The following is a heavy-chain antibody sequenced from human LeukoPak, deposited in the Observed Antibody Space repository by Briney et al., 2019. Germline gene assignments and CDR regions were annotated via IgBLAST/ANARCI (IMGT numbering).Heavy chain of an antibody. V-gene: IGHV4-4*02. CDR1: GGSISSSNW. Sequence: SETLSLTCTVSGGSISSSNWWGWVRQPPGKGLECIGEIHHSGTTNYNPSLKSRVTISVDTSKNQFSLKLSSVTAADTAVYYCAGVWWELLGAAFDLWGQGTMVTVSS. CDR2: IHHSGTT. J-gene: IGHJ3*01. D-gene: IGHD1-26*01. CDR3: AGVWWELLGAAFDL.